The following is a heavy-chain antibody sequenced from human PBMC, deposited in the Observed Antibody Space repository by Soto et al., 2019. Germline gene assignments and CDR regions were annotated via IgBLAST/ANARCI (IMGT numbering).Heavy chain of an antibody. V-gene: IGHV3-9*01. CDR2: ISWNSGSI. Sequence: DVQLVESGGGLVQPGRSLRLSCAASGFTFDAYAVHWVRQVPGKGLEWVSGISWNSGSIGYADSVKGRFTISRDNAKNSLYLQMNSLRPEDTALYYCAKTKPEGYYYYYMDVWGKGTTVTVSS. CDR3: AKTKPEGYYYYYMDV. J-gene: IGHJ6*03. CDR1: GFTFDAYA.